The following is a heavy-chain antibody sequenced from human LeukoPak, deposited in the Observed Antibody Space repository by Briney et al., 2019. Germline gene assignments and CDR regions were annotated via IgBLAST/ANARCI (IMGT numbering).Heavy chain of an antibody. V-gene: IGHV3-74*01. J-gene: IGHJ4*02. CDR1: GFTFSSYW. Sequence: GGSLRLSCAASGFTFSSYWMHWVRQAPGKGLVWVSRINSDGSSTSYADSVKGRFTISRDNAKNTLYLQMNRLRAEDTAVYYCAREAAWVSATPDYWGQGTLVTVSS. CDR2: INSDGSST. D-gene: IGHD6-13*01. CDR3: AREAAWVSATPDY.